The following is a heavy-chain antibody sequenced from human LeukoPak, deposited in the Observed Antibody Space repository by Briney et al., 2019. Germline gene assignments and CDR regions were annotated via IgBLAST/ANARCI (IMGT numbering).Heavy chain of an antibody. Sequence: GGSLRLSCAASGFTVSLYYMTWVRQAPGKGLEWVSFISSNGKTIHYADSVKGRFTISRDNAKSSLYLQMDSLRDDDTAVYHCATGSYSSGVNYWGQGTLVTVSS. CDR3: ATGSYSSGVNY. V-gene: IGHV3-48*02. CDR2: ISSNGKTI. D-gene: IGHD6-19*01. J-gene: IGHJ4*02. CDR1: GFTVSLYY.